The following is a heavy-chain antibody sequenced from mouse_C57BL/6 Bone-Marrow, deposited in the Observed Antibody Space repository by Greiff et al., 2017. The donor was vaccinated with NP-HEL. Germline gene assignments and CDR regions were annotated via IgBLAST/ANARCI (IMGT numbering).Heavy chain of an antibody. CDR3: ARSIYDDYADDPVDAMDY. V-gene: IGHV7-3*01. CDR2: IRNKANGYTT. J-gene: IGHJ4*01. CDR1: GFTFTDYY. Sequence: EVMLVESGGGLVQPGGSLSLSCAASGFTFTDYYMSWVRQPPGKALEWLGFIRNKANGYTTEYSASVKGRFTISRDNSQSILYLQLNALRAEDSATYYCARSIYDDYADDPVDAMDYWGQGTSVTVSS. D-gene: IGHD2-4*01.